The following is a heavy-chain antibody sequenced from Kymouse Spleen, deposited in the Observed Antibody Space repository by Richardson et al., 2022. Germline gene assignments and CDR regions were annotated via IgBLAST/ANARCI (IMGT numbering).Heavy chain of an antibody. CDR3: ARGDYYGSGSYYSFDY. Sequence: EVQLVESGGGLVQPGGSLRLSCAASGFTFSSYSMNWVRQAPGKGLEWVSYISSSSSTIYYADSVKGRFTISRDNAKNSLYLQMNSLRDEDTAVYYCARGDYYGSGSYYSFDYWGQGTLVTVSS. CDR1: GFTFSSYS. CDR2: ISSSSSTI. D-gene: IGHD3-10*01. J-gene: IGHJ4*02. V-gene: IGHV3-48*02.